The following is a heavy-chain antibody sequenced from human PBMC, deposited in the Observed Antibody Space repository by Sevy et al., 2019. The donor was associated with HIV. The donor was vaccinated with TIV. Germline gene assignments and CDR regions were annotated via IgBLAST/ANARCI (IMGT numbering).Heavy chain of an antibody. Sequence: GGSLRLSCAASGFTFSSYSMNWVRQAPGKGLEWVSYISSSSSTIYYADSVKGRFTISRDNAKNSLYLQMNSLRDEDTAVYYCARETNPHCSRTSCDGPQRTAGVGWFDPWGQGTLVTVSS. CDR1: GFTFSSYS. CDR3: ARETNPHCSRTSCDGPQRTAGVGWFDP. V-gene: IGHV3-48*02. CDR2: ISSSSSTI. J-gene: IGHJ5*02. D-gene: IGHD2-2*01.